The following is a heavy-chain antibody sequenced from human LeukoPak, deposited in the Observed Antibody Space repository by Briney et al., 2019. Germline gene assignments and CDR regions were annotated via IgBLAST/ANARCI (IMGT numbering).Heavy chain of an antibody. CDR2: ISSSSSYT. Sequence: GGSLRLSCAASGFTLSDYYMSWIRQAPGEGLEWVPYISSSSSYTNYADSVKGRFTISRDNAKNSLYLQMNSLRAEDTAVYYCARRGITMVRGVTEFDYWGQGTLVTVSS. V-gene: IGHV3-11*06. D-gene: IGHD3-10*01. CDR3: ARRGITMVRGVTEFDY. CDR1: GFTLSDYY. J-gene: IGHJ4*02.